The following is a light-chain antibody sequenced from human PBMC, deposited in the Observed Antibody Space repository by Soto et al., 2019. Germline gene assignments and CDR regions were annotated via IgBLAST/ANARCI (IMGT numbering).Light chain of an antibody. CDR2: DIS. CDR1: QSVSGY. J-gene: IGKJ1*01. V-gene: IGKV3-20*01. Sequence: EIVMTRSPATLYVSPGERATLSCRASQSVSGYLAWYQQKPGQAPRLLIDDISSRATGIPDRFSGSGSGTDFTLTISRLEPEDFAVFYCQQYGSSLPWTFGQGTKVE. CDR3: QQYGSSLPWT.